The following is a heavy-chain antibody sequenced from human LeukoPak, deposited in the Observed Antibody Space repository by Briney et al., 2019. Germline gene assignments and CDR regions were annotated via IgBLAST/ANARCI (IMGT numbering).Heavy chain of an antibody. J-gene: IGHJ4*02. CDR2: IKQDGSAK. CDR1: GFTFSSYW. Sequence: GGSLRLSCAASGFTFSSYWMSWVRQAPGKGLEWVANIKQDGSAKYYVDSVKGRFTISRDNAKNSLYLQMNSLRAEDTAVYYCARDDYSSAWYYFHYWGQETLVTVSS. D-gene: IGHD6-19*01. CDR3: ARDDYSSAWYYFHY. V-gene: IGHV3-7*01.